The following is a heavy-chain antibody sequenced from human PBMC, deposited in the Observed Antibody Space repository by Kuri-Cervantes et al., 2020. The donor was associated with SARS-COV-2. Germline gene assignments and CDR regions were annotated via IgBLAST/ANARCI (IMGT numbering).Heavy chain of an antibody. CDR3: ARGPDFEEWLLSSVYY. D-gene: IGHD3-3*01. CDR1: GFTFSSYE. J-gene: IGHJ4*02. Sequence: GGSLRLSCAASGFTFSSYEMNWVRQAPGKGLEWVSYISSSGSTIYYADSVKGRFTISRDNAKNSLYLQMNSLRAEDTAVYYCARGPDFEEWLLSSVYYWGQGTLVTVSS. V-gene: IGHV3-48*03. CDR2: ISSSGSTI.